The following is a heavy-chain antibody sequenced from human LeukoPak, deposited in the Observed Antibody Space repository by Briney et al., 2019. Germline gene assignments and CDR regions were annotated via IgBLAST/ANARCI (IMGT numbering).Heavy chain of an antibody. V-gene: IGHV4-4*07. CDR2: IYTSGST. CDR1: GGSISSYY. Sequence: SETLSLTCTVSGGSISSYYWSWIRQPAGKGLEWIGRIYTSGSTNYNPSLKSRVTISVDTSKNQFSLKLSSVTAADTAVYYCAREGETGTTPYYFDYWGQGALVTVSS. CDR3: AREGETGTTPYYFDY. D-gene: IGHD1-14*01. J-gene: IGHJ4*02.